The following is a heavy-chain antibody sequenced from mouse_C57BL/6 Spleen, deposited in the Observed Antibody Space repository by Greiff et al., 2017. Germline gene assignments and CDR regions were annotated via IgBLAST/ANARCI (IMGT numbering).Heavy chain of an antibody. V-gene: IGHV1-50*01. CDR1: GYTFTSYW. J-gene: IGHJ3*01. CDR3: ARERGFAD. Sequence: QVQLQQPGAELVQPGASVKLSCKASGYTFTSYWMQWVKQRPGQGLEWIGEIDPSDSYTNYNQKFKGKATWTVDTSSSTAYMQLSSLTSEDSAVYYCARERGFADWGQGTLVTVSA. CDR2: IDPSDSYT.